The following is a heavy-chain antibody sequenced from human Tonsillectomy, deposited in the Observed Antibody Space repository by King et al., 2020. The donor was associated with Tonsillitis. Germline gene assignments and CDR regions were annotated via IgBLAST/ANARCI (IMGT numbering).Heavy chain of an antibody. CDR1: GFTFSSYG. D-gene: IGHD5-18*01. CDR2: IWYDGSNK. V-gene: IGHV3-33*08. CDR3: ARDSVQSSPAMVLLCYMDV. Sequence: VQLVESGGGVVQPGRSLRLSCAASGFTFSSYGMHWVRQAPGKGLEWVAVIWYDGSNKYYADSVKGRFTISRDNSKNTLYLQMNSLRAEDTAVYYCARDSVQSSPAMVLLCYMDVWGKGTTVTVSS. J-gene: IGHJ6*03.